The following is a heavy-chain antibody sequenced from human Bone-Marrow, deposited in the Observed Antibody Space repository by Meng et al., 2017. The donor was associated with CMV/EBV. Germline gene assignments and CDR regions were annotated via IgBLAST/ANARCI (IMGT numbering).Heavy chain of an antibody. Sequence: ASVKVSCKASGYTFTAHYFHWVRQAPGQGLEWMGIINPSGGSTSYAQKFQGRVTMTRDTSTSTVYMELSSLRSEDTAVYYCARTSIAARRTVSNLLNYYYYGMDVWGQGTTVTVSS. CDR2: INPSGGST. CDR3: ARTSIAARRTVSNLLNYYYYGMDV. CDR1: GYTFTAHY. V-gene: IGHV1-46*01. J-gene: IGHJ6*02. D-gene: IGHD6-6*01.